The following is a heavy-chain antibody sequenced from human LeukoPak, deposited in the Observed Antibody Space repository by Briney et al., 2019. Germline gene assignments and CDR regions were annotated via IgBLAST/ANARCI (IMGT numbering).Heavy chain of an antibody. CDR3: ARDLISGSYPAAFDI. J-gene: IGHJ3*02. D-gene: IGHD1-26*01. V-gene: IGHV1-69*06. CDR1: GGAFISCA. Sequence: GAAVKVSCKASGGAFISCAISWVRQAPGQGLEWMGGIIPIFGTANYAQKFQGRVTITADKYTSTAYMELSSLRSEDTAVYYCARDLISGSYPAAFDIWGQGTMVTVAS. CDR2: IIPIFGTA.